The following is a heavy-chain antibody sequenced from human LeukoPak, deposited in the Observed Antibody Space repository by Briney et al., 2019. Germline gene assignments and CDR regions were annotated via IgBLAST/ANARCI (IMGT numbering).Heavy chain of an antibody. J-gene: IGHJ4*02. CDR3: ARDGGYSSGWSVFDY. D-gene: IGHD6-19*01. V-gene: IGHV4-59*01. CDR1: GGSISSYY. CDR2: IYYSGST. Sequence: SETLSLTCTVSGGSISSYYWSWIRQPPGKGLEWIGYIYYSGSTNYNPSLKSRVTISVDTSKNQFSLKLSSVTAADTAVYYCARDGGYSSGWSVFDYWGQGTLVTVSS.